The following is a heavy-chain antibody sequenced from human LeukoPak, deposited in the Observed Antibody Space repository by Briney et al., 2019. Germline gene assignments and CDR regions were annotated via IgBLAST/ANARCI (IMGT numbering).Heavy chain of an antibody. CDR1: GGSISSYY. J-gene: IGHJ6*03. V-gene: IGHV4-59*01. Sequence: SETLSLTCSGSGGSISSYYWSWIPKPPGKVLEWIGYIYYSGSTNYKPSLKSRVTISVDTSKNQFSLKLSSVTAADTAVYNCARGPPYSSSWFDDCYYYYMDAWGKGTTVTVSS. CDR2: IYYSGST. D-gene: IGHD6-13*01. CDR3: ARGPPYSSSWFDDCYYYYMDA.